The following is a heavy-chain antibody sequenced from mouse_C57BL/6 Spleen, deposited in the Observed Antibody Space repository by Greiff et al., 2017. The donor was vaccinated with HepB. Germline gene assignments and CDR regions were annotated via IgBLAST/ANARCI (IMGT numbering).Heavy chain of an antibody. CDR3: ARGGSIYYDYDEGFAY. Sequence: VKLQESGAELMKPGASVKLSCKATGYTFTGYWIEWVKQRPGHGLEWIGEILPGSGSTNYNEKFKGKATFTADTSSNTAYMQLSSLTTEDSAIYYCARGGSIYYDYDEGFAYWGQGTLVTVSA. CDR2: ILPGSGST. V-gene: IGHV1-9*01. J-gene: IGHJ3*01. CDR1: GYTFTGYW. D-gene: IGHD2-4*01.